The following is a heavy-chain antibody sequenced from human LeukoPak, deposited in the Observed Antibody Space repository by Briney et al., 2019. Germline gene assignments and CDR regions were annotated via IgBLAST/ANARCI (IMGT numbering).Heavy chain of an antibody. CDR3: ARVDGYCSSTSCYGGGWFDP. V-gene: IGHV1-2*02. CDR1: GYTFTGYY. D-gene: IGHD2-2*01. J-gene: IGHJ5*02. Sequence: ASVKVSCKASGYTFTGYYMHWVRQAPGQGLEWMGWINPNSGGTNYAQKFQGRVTMTRDMSISTAYMELSRLRSDDTAVYYCARVDGYCSSTSCYGGGWFDPWGQGTLVTVSS. CDR2: INPNSGGT.